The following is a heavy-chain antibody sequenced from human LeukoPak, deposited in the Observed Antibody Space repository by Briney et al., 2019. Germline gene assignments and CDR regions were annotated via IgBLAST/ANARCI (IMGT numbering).Heavy chain of an antibody. CDR3: ARGPEGIAAAGRDY. CDR2: INHSGST. J-gene: IGHJ4*02. CDR1: GGSFSGYY. V-gene: IGHV4-34*01. D-gene: IGHD6-13*01. Sequence: SETLSLTCAVYGGSFSGYYWSWIRQPPGKGLEWIGEINHSGSTNYNPSLKSRVTISVDASKNQFSLKLSSVTAADTAVYYCARGPEGIAAAGRDYWGQGTLVTVSS.